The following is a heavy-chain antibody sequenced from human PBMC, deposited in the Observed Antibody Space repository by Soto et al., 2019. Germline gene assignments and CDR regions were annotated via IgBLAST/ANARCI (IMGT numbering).Heavy chain of an antibody. J-gene: IGHJ6*02. D-gene: IGHD2-15*01. V-gene: IGHV1-69*01. CDR2: IIPIFGTA. CDR3: ARSQGGSSSVAIYYYYYYGMDV. Sequence: QVQLVQSGAEVKKPGSSVKVSCKAPGGTFSSYAISWVRQAPGQGLEWMGGIIPIFGTAKYAQKFQGRVTTTADESTSTGHMELSSLSSEDTAVYYCARSQGGSSSVAIYYYYYYGMDVLGQGTTVTVSS. CDR1: GGTFSSYA.